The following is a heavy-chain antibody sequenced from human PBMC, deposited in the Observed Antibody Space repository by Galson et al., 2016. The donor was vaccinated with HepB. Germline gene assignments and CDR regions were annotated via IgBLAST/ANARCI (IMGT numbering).Heavy chain of an antibody. CDR1: GYTLTAYH. V-gene: IGHV1-2*02. D-gene: IGHD2-15*01. Sequence: SVKVSCKASGYTLTAYHMHWVRQAPGQGLEWMGWINPNSATNYARKFQGRVTMTRDTSISTLYMELSSLKSDDTAVYYCARDQASLPPYSGAFDIWGQGTMVTVSS. CDR3: ARDQASLPPYSGAFDI. CDR2: INPNSAT. J-gene: IGHJ3*02.